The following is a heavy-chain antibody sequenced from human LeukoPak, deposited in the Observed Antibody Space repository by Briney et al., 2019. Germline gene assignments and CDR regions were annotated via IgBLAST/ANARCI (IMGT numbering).Heavy chain of an antibody. CDR2: IYYSGST. J-gene: IGHJ4*02. CDR1: GGSISNYY. Sequence: SETLSLTCTVSGGSISNYYWSWIRQPPGKGLEWIGYIYYSGSTNYNPSLKSRVTISVDTSKTQISLKLSSVTAADTAVYYCARDLGIAAAGELDYWGQGTLVTVSS. D-gene: IGHD6-13*01. V-gene: IGHV4-59*12. CDR3: ARDLGIAAAGELDY.